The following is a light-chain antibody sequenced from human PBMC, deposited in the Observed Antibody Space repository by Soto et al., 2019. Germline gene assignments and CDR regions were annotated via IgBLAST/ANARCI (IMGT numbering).Light chain of an antibody. CDR1: QSVSSGY. Sequence: EIVLTQSPGTLSLSPGERATLSCRASQSVSSGYLAWYQQKPGQAPRLLIYGASSRATAIPDRFSGSGSVTDFTPTISGLAPEDFAVYYCQQYVTSPLTFGGGTKVEIK. V-gene: IGKV3-20*01. CDR3: QQYVTSPLT. CDR2: GAS. J-gene: IGKJ4*01.